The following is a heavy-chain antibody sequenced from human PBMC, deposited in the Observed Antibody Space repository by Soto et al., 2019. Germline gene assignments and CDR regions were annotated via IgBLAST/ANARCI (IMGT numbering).Heavy chain of an antibody. D-gene: IGHD5-12*01. CDR2: ISYDGSNK. CDR3: ARPAHGIVATLTLDY. CDR1: GFTFSSYA. Sequence: PGGSLRLSCAASGFTFSSYAMHWVRQAPGKGLEWVAVISYDGSNKYYADSVKGRFTISRDNSKNTLYLQMNSLRAEDTAVYYCARPAHGIVATLTLDYWGQGTLVTVSS. J-gene: IGHJ4*02. V-gene: IGHV3-30-3*01.